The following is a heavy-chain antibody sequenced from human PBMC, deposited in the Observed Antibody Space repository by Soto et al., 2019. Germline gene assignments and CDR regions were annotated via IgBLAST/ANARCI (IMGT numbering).Heavy chain of an antibody. CDR2: INHSGST. CDR1: GGSFSGYY. Sequence: QVQLQQWGAGLLKPSETLSLTCAVYGGSFSGYYWSWIRQPPGKGLEWIGEINHSGSTNYNPSLKRRVTISVDTSKNQFSLKLSSVTAADTAVYYCARGPDIVVVAAGVCYFDYWGQGTLVTVSS. D-gene: IGHD2-2*01. J-gene: IGHJ4*02. V-gene: IGHV4-34*01. CDR3: ARGPDIVVVAAGVCYFDY.